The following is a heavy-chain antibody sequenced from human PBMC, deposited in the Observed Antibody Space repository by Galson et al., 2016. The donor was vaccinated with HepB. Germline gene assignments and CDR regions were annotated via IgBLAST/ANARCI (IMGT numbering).Heavy chain of an antibody. V-gene: IGHV3-23*01. Sequence: SLRLSCAASGFSISIYSMNWVRQAPGKGLEWVSAIRGSGTGTSYTDSVKGRFTISRDNSKNTLYLHMNSLRAEDAAVYYCAKLSLVGYNSGWGGSFDIWGRGTMVTVSS. CDR2: IRGSGTGT. D-gene: IGHD6-19*01. J-gene: IGHJ3*02. CDR3: AKLSLVGYNSGWGGSFDI. CDR1: GFSISIYS.